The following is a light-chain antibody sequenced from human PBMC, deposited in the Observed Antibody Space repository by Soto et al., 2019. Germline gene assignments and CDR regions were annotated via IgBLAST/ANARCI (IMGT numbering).Light chain of an antibody. CDR3: HQENNWPPIT. V-gene: IGKV3-15*01. Sequence: EIVMTQSPATLSVSPGERATLSCRASQSVSSKLAWYQQKPGQAPRLLIYGASTRATGIPARFSGSGSGTEFTLTISSLQSEDFAVYSCHQENNWPPITFGQGTRLEI. J-gene: IGKJ5*01. CDR2: GAS. CDR1: QSVSSK.